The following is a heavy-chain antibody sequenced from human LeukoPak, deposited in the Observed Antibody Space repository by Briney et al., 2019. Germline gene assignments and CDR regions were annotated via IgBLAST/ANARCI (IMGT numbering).Heavy chain of an antibody. CDR3: VSSTGQQFIPYDY. Sequence: GGSLRLSCAASEINVTSNYMTWIRQAPGKGLEWVSLIYGDNAAYYAESVRGRFIISRDSLKNTLFLQMNSLRTEDTAVYYCVSSTGQQFIPYDYWGHGTYVTVSS. J-gene: IGHJ4*01. D-gene: IGHD6-13*01. CDR2: IYGDNAA. CDR1: EINVTSNY. V-gene: IGHV3-66*02.